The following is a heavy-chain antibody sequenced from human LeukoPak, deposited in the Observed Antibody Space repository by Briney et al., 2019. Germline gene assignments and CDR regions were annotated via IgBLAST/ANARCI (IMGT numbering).Heavy chain of an antibody. D-gene: IGHD6-19*01. Sequence: SETLSLTCTVSGGSIGNYYWSWIRQPPGKGLEWIGYIYYSVSTNYNPSLKSRVTISVDTSKNQFSLKLSSVTAADTAVYYCARLSGWYRPVHFDYWGQGTLVTVSS. J-gene: IGHJ4*02. V-gene: IGHV4-59*08. CDR3: ARLSGWYRPVHFDY. CDR2: IYYSVST. CDR1: GGSIGNYY.